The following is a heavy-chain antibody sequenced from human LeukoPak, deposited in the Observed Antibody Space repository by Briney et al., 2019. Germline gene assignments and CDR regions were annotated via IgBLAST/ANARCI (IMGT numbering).Heavy chain of an antibody. CDR3: ARDIKIRYFAGNWFDP. V-gene: IGHV3-21*04. J-gene: IGHJ5*02. CDR2: ISSSSSYI. Sequence: GGSLRLSCAASGFTFSSYSMNWVRQAPGKGLEWVSSISSSSSYIYYADSVKGRFTISRDNAKNSLYLQMNSLRAEDTAVYYCARDIKIRYFAGNWFDPWGQGTLVTVSS. D-gene: IGHD3-9*01. CDR1: GFTFSSYS.